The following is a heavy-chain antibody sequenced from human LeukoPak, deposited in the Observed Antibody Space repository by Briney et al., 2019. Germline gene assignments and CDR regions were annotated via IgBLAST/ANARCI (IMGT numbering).Heavy chain of an antibody. CDR3: ARTPPGGWYGSLDY. V-gene: IGHV3-74*01. CDR2: VNPEGSYT. CDR1: GFTLSSEW. D-gene: IGHD6-19*01. J-gene: IGHJ4*02. Sequence: GGSLRLSCAASGFTLSSEWMHWVRQAPGKGLVWVSRVNPEGSYTTYADSVKGRFTISRDNAKNTLYLQMNSLRGEDTAVYYCARTPPGGWYGSLDYWGQGTLVTVSS.